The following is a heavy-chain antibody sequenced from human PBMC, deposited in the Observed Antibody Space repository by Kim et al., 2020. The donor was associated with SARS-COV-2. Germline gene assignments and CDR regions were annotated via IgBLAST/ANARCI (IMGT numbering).Heavy chain of an antibody. Sequence: SVKVSCKASGGTFSSYAISWVRQAPGQGLEWMGGIIPIFGTANYAQKFQGRVTITADESTSTAYMELSSLRSEDTAVYYCARGRLVVVPARNYYYGMDVWGQGTTVTVSS. J-gene: IGHJ6*02. V-gene: IGHV1-69*13. CDR3: ARGRLVVVPARNYYYGMDV. CDR1: GGTFSSYA. D-gene: IGHD2-2*01. CDR2: IIPIFGTA.